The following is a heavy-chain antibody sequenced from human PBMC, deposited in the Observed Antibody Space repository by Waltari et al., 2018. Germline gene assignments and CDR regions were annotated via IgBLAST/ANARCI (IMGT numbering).Heavy chain of an antibody. CDR3: AKAIDYGGVFDY. V-gene: IGHV3-23*01. CDR1: GFTFSKFA. CDR2: ISVSCLMT. Sequence: VQLLESGGDLIEPGGSLRLSCAASGFTFSKFAMTWVRQAPGKGLEWVAEISVSCLMTDYADSVKGRFTISRDSSTNTLYLHMTSLRVEDSALYYCAKAIDYGGVFDYWGQGTLVTVSS. J-gene: IGHJ4*02. D-gene: IGHD4-17*01.